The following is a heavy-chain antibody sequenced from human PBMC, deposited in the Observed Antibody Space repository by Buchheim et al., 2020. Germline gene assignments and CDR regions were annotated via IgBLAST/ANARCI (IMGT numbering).Heavy chain of an antibody. Sequence: QVQLVQSGAEVKKPGSSVKVSCKASGGTFSSYAISWVRQAPGQGLEWMGGNIPIFGTANYAQKLQGRVTITADESTSTAYMELSSMRSEDTAVYYCAREWLVHWGGEKYNWFDPWGQGTL. CDR2: NIPIFGTA. CDR1: GGTFSSYA. J-gene: IGHJ5*02. V-gene: IGHV1-69*01. D-gene: IGHD6-19*01. CDR3: AREWLVHWGGEKYNWFDP.